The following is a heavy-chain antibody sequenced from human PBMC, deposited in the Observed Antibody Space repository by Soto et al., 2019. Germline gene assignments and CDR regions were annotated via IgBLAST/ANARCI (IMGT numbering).Heavy chain of an antibody. CDR3: ARGSRDGYYYFAY. CDR1: GGSISSGGYS. CDR2: IYHSGST. D-gene: IGHD2-21*01. J-gene: IGHJ4*02. Sequence: QLQLQESGSGLVKPSQTLSLTCAVSGGSISSGGYSWSWIRQPPGKGPDWIGYIYHSGSTYYNPSLKRRVTISVDRSKNQFSLKLSSVTAADTAVYYCARGSRDGYYYFAYWGQGTLVTVSS. V-gene: IGHV4-30-2*01.